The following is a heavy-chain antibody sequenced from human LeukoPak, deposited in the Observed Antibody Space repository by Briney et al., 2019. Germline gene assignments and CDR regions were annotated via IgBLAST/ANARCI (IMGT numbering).Heavy chain of an antibody. Sequence: SQTLSLTCAISGDSVSSNSAAWNWIRQSPSRGLEWLGRTYYRSKWYNDYAVSVKSRITINPDTSKNQFSLQLNSVTPEDTAVYYCAKGSGYEAQYYYYYMDVWGKGTTVTISS. V-gene: IGHV6-1*01. D-gene: IGHD5-12*01. CDR1: GDSVSSNSAA. CDR2: TYYRSKWYN. CDR3: AKGSGYEAQYYYYYMDV. J-gene: IGHJ6*03.